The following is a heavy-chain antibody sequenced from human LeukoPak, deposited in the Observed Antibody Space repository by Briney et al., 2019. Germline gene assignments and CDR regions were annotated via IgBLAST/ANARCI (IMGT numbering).Heavy chain of an antibody. CDR3: ARPSLGSSLFDY. CDR1: GGSFSGYY. CDR2: INHSGST. D-gene: IGHD6-13*01. J-gene: IGHJ4*02. Sequence: SETLSLTCAVYGGSFSGYYWSWLRQPPGKGLEWIGEINHSGSTNYNPSLKSRVTIPVDTSKNQFSLKLSSVTAADTAVYYCARPSLGSSLFDYWGQGTLVTVSS. V-gene: IGHV4-34*01.